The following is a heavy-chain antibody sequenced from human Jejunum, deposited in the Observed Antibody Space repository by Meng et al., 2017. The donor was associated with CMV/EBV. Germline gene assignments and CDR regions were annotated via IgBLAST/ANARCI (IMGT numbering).Heavy chain of an antibody. CDR1: GGSVSKYY. Sequence: QGPLQESGPGLGRPPATLSLTCSVSGGSVSKYYWGWIRQTPGGGLEWLGYIYNSGDIYYNPFLEGRVTISTDTSKNQFSLKLRYVTAADTAVYYCVRHGDCSSGSCYYHWLDPWGQGSLVTVSS. J-gene: IGHJ5*01. CDR2: IYNSGDI. CDR3: VRHGDCSSGSCYYHWLDP. V-gene: IGHV4-59*02. D-gene: IGHD2-2*01.